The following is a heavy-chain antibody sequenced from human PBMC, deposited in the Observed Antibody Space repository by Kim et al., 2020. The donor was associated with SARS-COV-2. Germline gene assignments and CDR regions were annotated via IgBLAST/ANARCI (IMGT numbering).Heavy chain of an antibody. CDR1: GFTFGDYA. CDR2: ISWNSGSI. Sequence: GGSLRLSCAASGFTFGDYAMHWVRQAPGKGLEWVSGISWNSGSIGYADSVKGRFTISRDNAKNSLYLQMNSLRAEDTALYYCAKDMGSGRFFEGNDAFDIWGQGTMVTVSS. CDR3: AKDMGSGRFFEGNDAFDI. J-gene: IGHJ3*02. D-gene: IGHD3-3*01. V-gene: IGHV3-9*01.